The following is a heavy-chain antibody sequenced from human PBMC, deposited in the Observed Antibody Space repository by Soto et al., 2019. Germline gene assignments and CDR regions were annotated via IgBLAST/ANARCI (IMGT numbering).Heavy chain of an antibody. V-gene: IGHV1-69*13. CDR3: ARGTPTMIVDRYFQH. D-gene: IGHD3-22*01. CDR1: GGTFSSYA. CDR2: IIPIFGTA. J-gene: IGHJ1*01. Sequence: GASVKVSCKASGGTFSSYAISWVRQAPGQGLEWMGGIIPIFGTANYAQKFQGRVTITADESTSTAYMELSSLRSEDTAVYYCARGTPTMIVDRYFQHWGQGTLVTVSS.